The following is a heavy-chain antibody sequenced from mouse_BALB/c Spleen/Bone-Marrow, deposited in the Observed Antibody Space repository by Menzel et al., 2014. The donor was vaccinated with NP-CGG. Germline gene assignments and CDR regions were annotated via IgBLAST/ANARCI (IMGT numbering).Heavy chain of an antibody. CDR3: ARTYRPYALDY. CDR2: ISDGGSYT. CDR1: GFIFSDYY. D-gene: IGHD2-14*01. Sequence: EVMLVESGGGLVKPGGFLKLSCAASGFIFSDYYMYWVRQTPEKRLEWVATISDGGSYTSYPDSVKGRFTVSRDNAKNNLYLQMSSLKSEDTAFYYCARTYRPYALDYWGQGSSVTVSS. V-gene: IGHV5-4*02. J-gene: IGHJ4*01.